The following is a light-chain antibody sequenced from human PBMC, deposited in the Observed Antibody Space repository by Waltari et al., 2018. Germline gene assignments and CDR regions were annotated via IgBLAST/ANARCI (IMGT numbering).Light chain of an antibody. CDR3: QQYYSIPLT. Sequence: EIVLTQSPGTLSLSRGERATLSCRASQSVGSYLAWYQHKPGHAPRLLIYDASKRATGIPARFSGSGTGTDFTLTITSLQAEDVAVYYCQQYYSIPLTFGPGTKVDIK. CDR1: QSVGSY. CDR2: DAS. V-gene: IGKV3-11*01. J-gene: IGKJ3*01.